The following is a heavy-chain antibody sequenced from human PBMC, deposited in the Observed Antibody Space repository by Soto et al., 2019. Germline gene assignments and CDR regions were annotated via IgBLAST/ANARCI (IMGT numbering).Heavy chain of an antibody. J-gene: IGHJ4*02. CDR3: ARIRIRGYSSGWYYFDY. CDR1: GFSLSNARMG. CDR2: IFSNDEK. Sequence: SGPKLVNPTETLTLNCTVSGFSLSNARMGVSWIRQPPGKALEWLAHIFSNDEKSYSTSLKSRLTISKDTSKSQVVLTMTNMDPVDTATYYCARIRIRGYSSGWYYFDYWGQGTLVTVSS. V-gene: IGHV2-26*01. D-gene: IGHD6-19*01.